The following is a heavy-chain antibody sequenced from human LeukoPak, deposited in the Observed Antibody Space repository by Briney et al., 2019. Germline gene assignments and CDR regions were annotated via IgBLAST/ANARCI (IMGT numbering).Heavy chain of an antibody. CDR2: IYYSGNT. Sequence: SEILSLTCTVSGGSISSSGYYWSWIRQPPGKGLEWIGYIYYSGNTNYNPSLKSRVTISVDTSRNQFSLKLSSVTAADTAVYYCARGGVPWELPDYWGQGTLVTVSS. CDR1: GGSISSSGYY. V-gene: IGHV4-61*08. D-gene: IGHD1-26*01. J-gene: IGHJ4*02. CDR3: ARGGVPWELPDY.